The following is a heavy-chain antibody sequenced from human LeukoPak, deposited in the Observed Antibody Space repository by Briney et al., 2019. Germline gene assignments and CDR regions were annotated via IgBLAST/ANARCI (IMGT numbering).Heavy chain of an antibody. CDR2: IYPGDSDT. V-gene: IGHV5-51*01. J-gene: IGHJ4*02. Sequence: GESLKISCKGSGYYFTNYWMAWVRQMPGKGLETMGIIYPGDSDTRYSPSFQGQVTISADKSINTAYLQWSSLKASDTAMYYCARFPGLTTVTLDYWGQGTLVTVSS. CDR3: ARFPGLTTVTLDY. D-gene: IGHD4-11*01. CDR1: GYYFTNYW.